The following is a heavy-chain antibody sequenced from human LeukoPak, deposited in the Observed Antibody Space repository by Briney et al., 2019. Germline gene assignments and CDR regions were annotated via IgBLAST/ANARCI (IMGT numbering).Heavy chain of an antibody. CDR2: ISGSGGST. Sequence: GGSLRLSCAASGFTFSSYAMGWVRQAPGKGLEWVSAISGSGGSTYYADSVTGRFTISRDNSKNTLYLQMNSLRAEDTAVYYCAKIYPPRPVRPRTNWFDPWGQGTLVTVSS. CDR3: AKIYPPRPVRPRTNWFDP. D-gene: IGHD3-10*01. CDR1: GFTFSSYA. V-gene: IGHV3-23*01. J-gene: IGHJ5*02.